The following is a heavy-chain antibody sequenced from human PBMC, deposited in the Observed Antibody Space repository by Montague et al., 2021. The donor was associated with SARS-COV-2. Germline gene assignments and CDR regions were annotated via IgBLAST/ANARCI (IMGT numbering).Heavy chain of an antibody. J-gene: IGHJ6*02. CDR2: ISSNGST. V-gene: IGHV4-61*01. CDR3: ARGCGYYNYGLDV. CDR1: GVTVSGHSYY. Sequence: SETLSLTCGVSGVTVSGHSYYWIWLCPPQGQGLEWIGNISSNGSTSSTTYIRSRVTLSLDTSKNVFSLQMPSVTAADTAVYYCARGCGYYNYGLDVWGPGTTVTVSS. D-gene: IGHD3-22*01.